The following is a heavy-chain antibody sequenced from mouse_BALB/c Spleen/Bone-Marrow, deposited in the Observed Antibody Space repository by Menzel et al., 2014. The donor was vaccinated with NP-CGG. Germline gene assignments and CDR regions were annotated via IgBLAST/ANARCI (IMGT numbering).Heavy chain of an antibody. CDR2: IDTSDSYT. D-gene: IGHD2-4*01. V-gene: IGHV1-69*01. CDR3: ARTGYDYYFDY. Sequence: QVQLQQSGAELVMPGASVKMSYKASGYTFTDYWMHWVKRRPGQGLEWIGAIDTSDSYTSYNQKFKGKATLTVDESSSTAYMQLSSLTSEDSAVYYCARTGYDYYFDYWGQGTTLTVPS. J-gene: IGHJ2*01. CDR1: GYTFTDYW.